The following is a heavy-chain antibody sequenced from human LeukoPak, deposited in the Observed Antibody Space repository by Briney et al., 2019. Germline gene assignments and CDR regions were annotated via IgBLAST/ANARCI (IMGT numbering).Heavy chain of an antibody. D-gene: IGHD5-18*01. CDR3: APRGDIEHSYVYGKWFDP. V-gene: IGHV4-34*01. CDR2: INHSGSS. CDR1: GGSFSAYY. J-gene: IGHJ5*02. Sequence: SSETLSLTCAVYGGSFSAYYWTWIRQPPGKGLEWIGEINHSGSSNYNSSLRSRVTISVDTSYEQFSLRLSSVTAADTAVYYCAPRGDIEHSYVYGKWFDPWGQGTRVTVSS.